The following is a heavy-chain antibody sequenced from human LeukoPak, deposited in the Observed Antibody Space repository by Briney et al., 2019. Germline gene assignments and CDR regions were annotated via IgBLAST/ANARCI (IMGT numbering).Heavy chain of an antibody. Sequence: GGSLRLSCAASGFTFSSYGMHWVRQAPGKGLEWVAVISYDGSNKYYADSVKGRFIISRDNSKNTLYLQMNSLRAEDTAVYYCNIAAAGTGFDYWGQGTLVTVSS. CDR3: NIAAAGTGFDY. CDR2: ISYDGSNK. V-gene: IGHV3-30*03. D-gene: IGHD6-13*01. J-gene: IGHJ4*02. CDR1: GFTFSSYG.